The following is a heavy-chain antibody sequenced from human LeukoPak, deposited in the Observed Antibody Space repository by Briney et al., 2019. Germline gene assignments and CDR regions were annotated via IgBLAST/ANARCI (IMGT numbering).Heavy chain of an antibody. CDR2: ISGSGGST. V-gene: IGHV3-23*01. Sequence: GGSLRPSCAASGFTFSSYAMSWVRQAPGKGLEWVSAISGSGGSTYYAGSVKGRFTISRDNSKNTLYLQMNSLRAEDTAVYYCAKDYYDSSGPHHDAFDIWGQGTMVTVSS. D-gene: IGHD3-22*01. CDR1: GFTFSSYA. J-gene: IGHJ3*02. CDR3: AKDYYDSSGPHHDAFDI.